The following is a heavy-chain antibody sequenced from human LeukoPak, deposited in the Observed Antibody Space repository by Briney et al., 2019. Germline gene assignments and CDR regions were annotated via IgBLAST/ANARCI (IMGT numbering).Heavy chain of an antibody. Sequence: HTGGSLRLSCAASGFTFSSYAMSWVRQAPGKGLEWVSAISGSGGSTYYADSVKGRFTISRDNSKNTLYLQMNSLRAEDTAVYYCAKGRELDYDGNSDYFDYWGQGTLVTVSS. D-gene: IGHD4-23*01. CDR2: ISGSGGST. V-gene: IGHV3-23*01. CDR3: AKGRELDYDGNSDYFDY. CDR1: GFTFSSYA. J-gene: IGHJ4*02.